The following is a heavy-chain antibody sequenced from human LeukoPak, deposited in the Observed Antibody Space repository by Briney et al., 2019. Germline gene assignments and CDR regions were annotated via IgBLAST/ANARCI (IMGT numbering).Heavy chain of an antibody. D-gene: IGHD5-18*01. CDR2: IIPMFGTT. CDR1: GGTFSSYG. CDR3: ASVYSYGGQEYFQH. V-gene: IGHV1-69*06. Sequence: GASVKVSCKASGGTFSSYGISWVRQAPGQGLEWMGGIIPMFGTTNYAQKFQVRVTITADKSTSTAYIEVSSLRSEDTAVYFCASVYSYGGQEYFQHWGQGTPVTVSS. J-gene: IGHJ1*01.